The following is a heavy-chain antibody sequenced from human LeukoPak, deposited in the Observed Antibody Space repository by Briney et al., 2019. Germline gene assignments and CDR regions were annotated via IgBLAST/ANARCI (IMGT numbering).Heavy chain of an antibody. CDR2: IKQDGSEK. V-gene: IGHV3-7*03. CDR3: ARGRSGWYNSRWFDP. CDR1: GFTFSSYW. D-gene: IGHD6-19*01. Sequence: GGSLRLSCAASGFTFSSYWMSWVRQAPGKGLEWVANIKQDGSEKYYVDSVKGRFTISRDNAKNSLYLQMNSLRAEDTAVYYCARGRSGWYNSRWFDPWGQGTLVTVSS. J-gene: IGHJ5*02.